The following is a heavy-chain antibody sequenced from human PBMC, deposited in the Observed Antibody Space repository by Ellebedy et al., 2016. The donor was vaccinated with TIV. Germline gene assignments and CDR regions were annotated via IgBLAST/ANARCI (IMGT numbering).Heavy chain of an antibody. CDR3: ARDTTGTTRNWFDP. V-gene: IGHV4-39*07. CDR2: VHYTGSA. J-gene: IGHJ5*02. D-gene: IGHD1-1*01. Sequence: SETLSLXXTISGDSITTSAYYWGWIRQPPGKGLEWLGSVHYTGSAFHNPSLKSRLATSVDTSKNQFSLKLISVTAADTAVYYCARDTTGTTRNWFDPWGQGTLVTVSS. CDR1: GDSITTSAYY.